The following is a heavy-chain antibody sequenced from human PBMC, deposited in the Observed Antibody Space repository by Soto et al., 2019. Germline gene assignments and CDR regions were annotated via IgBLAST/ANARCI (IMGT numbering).Heavy chain of an antibody. D-gene: IGHD4-4*01. CDR1: NGYISNYY. Sequence: QVQLQESGPGLVKPSETLSLTCTVSNGYISNYYWSWIRQPPGKGLEWTGYISYSGSTKYNPSLKSRVTVSVDTSKNQFSLKLSSVTAADTAVYDCARATRNGYRNEYFDLCRRGTLVTVSS. V-gene: IGHV4-59*01. J-gene: IGHJ2*01. CDR2: ISYSGST. CDR3: ARATRNGYRNEYFDL.